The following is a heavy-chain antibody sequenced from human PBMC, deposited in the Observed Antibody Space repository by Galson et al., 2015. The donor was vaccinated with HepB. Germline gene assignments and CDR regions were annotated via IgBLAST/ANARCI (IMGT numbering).Heavy chain of an antibody. J-gene: IGHJ6*02. CDR1: GFLFSRFG. D-gene: IGHD3-22*01. CDR2: ISYEGRDK. CDR3: AKAPGMYYYDSPAAMDV. Sequence: SLRLSCAGSGFLFSRFGLHWVRQAPGKGLEWVALISYEGRDKKYAESVKGRFTISRDNSKNTLYLQMISLTTEDTAVYHCAKAPGMYYYDSPAAMDVWGQGTTVTVSS. V-gene: IGHV3-30*18.